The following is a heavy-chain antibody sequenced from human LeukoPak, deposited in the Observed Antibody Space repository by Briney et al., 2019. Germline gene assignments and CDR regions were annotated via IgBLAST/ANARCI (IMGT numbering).Heavy chain of an antibody. CDR2: ISAFNGNT. Sequence: ASVKVSCKASGYTFTSYGISWVRQAPGQGLEWMGWISAFNGNTNYAQKFQGRVTMSTDTSTSTAYMELRSLTTDDTAVYYCARDLDIGIVRGALRHYGVDVWGQGTTVTVSS. CDR3: ARDLDIGIVRGALRHYGVDV. J-gene: IGHJ6*02. CDR1: GYTFTSYG. V-gene: IGHV1-18*01. D-gene: IGHD2/OR15-2a*01.